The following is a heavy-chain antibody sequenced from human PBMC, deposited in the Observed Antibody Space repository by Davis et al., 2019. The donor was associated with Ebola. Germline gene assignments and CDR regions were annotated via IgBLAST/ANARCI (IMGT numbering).Heavy chain of an antibody. CDR3: ARDQGEWELLLGFDY. D-gene: IGHD1-26*01. V-gene: IGHV3-23*01. CDR1: GFTFSSYA. CDR2: ISGSGGST. Sequence: GESLKISCAASGFTFSSYAMSWVRQAPGKGLEWVSAISGSGGSTYYADSVKGRSTISRDNSKNTLYLQMNSLRAEDTAVYYCARDQGEWELLLGFDYWGQGTLVTVSS. J-gene: IGHJ4*02.